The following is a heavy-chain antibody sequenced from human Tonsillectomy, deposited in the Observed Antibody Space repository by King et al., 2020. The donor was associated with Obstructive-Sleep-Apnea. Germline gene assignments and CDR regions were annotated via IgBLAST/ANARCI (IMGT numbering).Heavy chain of an antibody. Sequence: HVQLVESGGGVVQPGRSLRLSCAASGFTFSTYGMHWVRQAPGKGLEWVAVISYDGSNKYYTDSVKGRFTISRDNSKNTLYLQMNNLRTEDTALYYCAKDRGSSGWFDGMDVWGQGTTVTVSS. J-gene: IGHJ6*02. CDR2: ISYDGSNK. CDR1: GFTFSTYG. D-gene: IGHD6-19*01. V-gene: IGHV3-30*18. CDR3: AKDRGSSGWFDGMDV.